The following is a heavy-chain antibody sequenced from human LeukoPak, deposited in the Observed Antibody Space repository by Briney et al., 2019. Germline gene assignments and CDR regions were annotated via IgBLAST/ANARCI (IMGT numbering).Heavy chain of an antibody. CDR1: GYTLTELS. Sequence: ASVKVSCKVSGYTLTELSMHWVRQAPGKGLEWMGGFDSEDGETIYAQELQSIATMTEDTSTDTAYMELSSLRSDDTAVYYCATDRRSDSFDYGGQGTLVTVSS. CDR3: ATDRRSDSFDY. V-gene: IGHV1-24*01. J-gene: IGHJ4*02. CDR2: FDSEDGET.